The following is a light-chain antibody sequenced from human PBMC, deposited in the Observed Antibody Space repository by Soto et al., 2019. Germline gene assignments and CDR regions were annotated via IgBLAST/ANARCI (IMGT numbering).Light chain of an antibody. CDR2: LKSDGSH. J-gene: IGLJ2*01. V-gene: IGLV4-69*01. CDR3: QTWATGIQV. Sequence: QLVLTQSPSASASLGSSVKLTCTLSSGHNTYSIAWHQQQPEKGPRFLMKLKSDGSHSRGDGIPDRFSGSSSGAERYLTISSLQSEDEADYYCQTWATGIQVFCGGSKLTVL. CDR1: SGHNTYS.